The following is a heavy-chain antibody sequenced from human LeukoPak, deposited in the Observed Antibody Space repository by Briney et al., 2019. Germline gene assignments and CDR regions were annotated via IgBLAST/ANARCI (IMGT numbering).Heavy chain of an antibody. CDR3: ARGGRGGYCSGYCN. Sequence: ASVKLSCKSSGYTFTGYYVHWVRQAPGQGLEWMGWINPKSGGTTYAQRFQGRVAMTRESSISTAYMELSRLRSDDTAVYYCARGGRGGYCSGYCNWGQGTLVTVSS. CDR2: INPKSGGT. D-gene: IGHD2-15*01. V-gene: IGHV1-2*02. CDR1: GYTFTGYY. J-gene: IGHJ4*02.